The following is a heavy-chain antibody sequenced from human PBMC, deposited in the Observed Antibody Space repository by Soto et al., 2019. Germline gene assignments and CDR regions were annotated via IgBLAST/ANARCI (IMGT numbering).Heavy chain of an antibody. CDR1: GFTFSSYS. CDR3: ARYSSSFGYYYGMDV. Sequence: GGSLRLSCAASGFTFSSYSMNWVRQAPGKGLEWVSSISSSSSYIYYADSVKGRFTISRDNAKNSLYLQMNSLRAEDTAVYYCARYSSSFGYYYGMDVWGQGTTVTVSS. V-gene: IGHV3-21*01. CDR2: ISSSSSYI. D-gene: IGHD6-6*01. J-gene: IGHJ6*02.